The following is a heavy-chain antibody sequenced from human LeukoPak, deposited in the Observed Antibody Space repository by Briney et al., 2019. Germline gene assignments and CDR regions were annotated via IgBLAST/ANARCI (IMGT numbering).Heavy chain of an antibody. CDR2: INNDGSST. CDR1: GFTFSSYW. CDR3: AREDHSGADAFDI. D-gene: IGHD5-12*01. Sequence: PGGSLRLSCAASGFTFSSYWMNWVRQAPGKGLVWVSRINNDGSSTSYADSVKGRFTISRDTAKNTLYLQMNSLRAEDTAVYFCAREDHSGADAFDIWGQGTMVTVSS. V-gene: IGHV3-74*01. J-gene: IGHJ3*02.